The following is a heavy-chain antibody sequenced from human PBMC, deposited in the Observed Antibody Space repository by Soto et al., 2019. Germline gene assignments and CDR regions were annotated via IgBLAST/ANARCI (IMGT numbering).Heavy chain of an antibody. CDR1: GFTFSSYG. CDR2: SSATGAGT. Sequence: EVQLLESGGGLVQPGGSLRLSCEASGFTFSSYGMTWVRQAPGKGLEWVSFSSATGAGTYYADSVKGRFTISRDNSKSTLNLQMTSLRADDTAVYYCAKDRRAGGNYGFYSDFWGQGALVIVSS. J-gene: IGHJ4*02. CDR3: AKDRRAGGNYGFYSDF. D-gene: IGHD1-7*01. V-gene: IGHV3-23*01.